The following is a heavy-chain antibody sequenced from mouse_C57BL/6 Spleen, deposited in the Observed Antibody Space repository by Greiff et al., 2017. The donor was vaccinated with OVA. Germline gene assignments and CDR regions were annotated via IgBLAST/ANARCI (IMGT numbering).Heavy chain of an antibody. CDR3: ARDSSPAWFAY. J-gene: IGHJ3*01. V-gene: IGHV1-80*01. CDR2: IYPGDGDT. CDR1: GYAFSSYW. D-gene: IGHD1-1*01. Sequence: QVHVKQSGAELVKPGASVKISCKASGYAFSSYWMNWVKQRPGKGLEWIGQIYPGDGDTNYNGKFKGKATLTADKSSSTAYMQLSSLTSEDSAVYFCARDSSPAWFAYWGQGTLVTVSA.